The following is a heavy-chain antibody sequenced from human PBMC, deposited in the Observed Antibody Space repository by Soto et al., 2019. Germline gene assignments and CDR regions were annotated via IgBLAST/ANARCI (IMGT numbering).Heavy chain of an antibody. V-gene: IGHV4-34*01. D-gene: IGHD1-1*01. Sequence: SETLSLTCAVYGGFLSESYWTWIRQPPGKGLEWIGTINHVGGTNYNPSLKSRLTMSVDTSKDQFSLTMKSVTAADTGVYYCASHPLNWSDADSWGQGVLVTVSS. CDR1: GGFLSESY. CDR2: INHVGGT. CDR3: ASHPLNWSDADS. J-gene: IGHJ4*02.